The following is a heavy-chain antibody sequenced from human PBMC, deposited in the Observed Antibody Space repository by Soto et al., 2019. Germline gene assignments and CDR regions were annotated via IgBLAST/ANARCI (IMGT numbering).Heavy chain of an antibody. D-gene: IGHD3-10*01. Sequence: SETLSLTCAVSGGSINNYYWGWIRQPPGKGLEWIGYIYYSVTTYYNPSLKSRVTISIDSSKNQFSLKLTSVTAADTAVYYCARGNRGFGALFNGLDVWGQGTTVTVSS. J-gene: IGHJ6*02. CDR3: ARGNRGFGALFNGLDV. V-gene: IGHV4-59*01. CDR2: IYYSVTT. CDR1: GGSINNYY.